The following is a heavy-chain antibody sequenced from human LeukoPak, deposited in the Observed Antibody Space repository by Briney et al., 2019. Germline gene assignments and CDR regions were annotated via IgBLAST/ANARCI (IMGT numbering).Heavy chain of an antibody. Sequence: SVKVSCKASGGTFSSYAISWVRQAPGQGLEWTGGIIPIFGTANYAQKFQGRVTITTDESTSTAYMELSSLRSEDTAVYYCATSGIAVAKWAYWGQGTLVTVSS. D-gene: IGHD6-19*01. V-gene: IGHV1-69*05. CDR3: ATSGIAVAKWAY. J-gene: IGHJ4*02. CDR1: GGTFSSYA. CDR2: IIPIFGTA.